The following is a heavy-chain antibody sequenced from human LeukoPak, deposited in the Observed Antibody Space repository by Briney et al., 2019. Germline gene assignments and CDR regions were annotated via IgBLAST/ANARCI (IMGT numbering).Heavy chain of an antibody. J-gene: IGHJ4*02. CDR3: AIHNPLTLVGTKKPRGRLDY. CDR2: ISSSGSTI. D-gene: IGHD2-21*01. CDR1: GFTFSDYE. Sequence: GGSLRLSCAASGFTFSDYEMNWVRQAPGKGLEWVSYISSSGSTIYYADSVKGRFTISRDNAKNSLYLQMNSLRAEDTAVYYCAIHNPLTLVGTKKPRGRLDYWGQGTLVTVSS. V-gene: IGHV3-48*03.